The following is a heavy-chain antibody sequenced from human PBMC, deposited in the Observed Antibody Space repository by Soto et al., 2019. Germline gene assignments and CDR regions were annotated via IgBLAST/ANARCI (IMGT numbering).Heavy chain of an antibody. Sequence: WGSLRLSCAVSGFIFKNYALNWVCQAPGKGLEWVASITRDGYNKYYADSVKGRFTISRDNSKNTLSLQMTALRVEDSSVYYCTKSSGGSSSVGMDYWGPGTLVTVSS. CDR1: GFIFKNYA. V-gene: IGHV3-30*04. CDR2: ITRDGYNK. J-gene: IGHJ4*02. D-gene: IGHD6-6*01. CDR3: TKSSGGSSSVGMDY.